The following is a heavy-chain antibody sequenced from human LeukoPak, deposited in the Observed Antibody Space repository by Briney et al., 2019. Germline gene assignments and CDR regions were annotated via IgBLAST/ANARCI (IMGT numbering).Heavy chain of an antibody. V-gene: IGHV3-23*01. D-gene: IGHD6-6*01. Sequence: GGTLILSCAASGFSFSSDGMSWVRQAPGKGLEWVSGILGGAGSTYYADSVKGRFIISRDNSKNTLYLQMNSLRAEDTAVYYCARGYTSSSEPFDYWGQGTLVTVSS. CDR2: ILGGAGST. CDR3: ARGYTSSSEPFDY. CDR1: GFSFSSDG. J-gene: IGHJ4*02.